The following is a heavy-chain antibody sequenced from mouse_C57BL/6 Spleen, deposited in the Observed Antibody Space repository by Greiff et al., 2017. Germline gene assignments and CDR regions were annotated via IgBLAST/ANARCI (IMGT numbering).Heavy chain of an antibody. J-gene: IGHJ3*01. CDR2: IHPNSGST. CDR1: GYTFTSYW. V-gene: IGHV1-64*01. D-gene: IGHD1-1*01. Sequence: QVQLQQSGAELVKPGASVKLSCKASGYTFTSYWMHWVKQRPGQGLEWIGMIHPNSGSTNYNEKFKSKATLTVDKSSSTAYMQLSSLTSEDSAVYYCARGYYGSSPFAYWGQGTLVTVSA. CDR3: ARGYYGSSPFAY.